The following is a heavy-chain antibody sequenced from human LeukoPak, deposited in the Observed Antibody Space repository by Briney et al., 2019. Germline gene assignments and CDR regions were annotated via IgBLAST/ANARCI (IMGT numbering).Heavy chain of an antibody. CDR1: GGSISSGSYY. Sequence: SQTLSLTCTVSGGSISSGSYYWSWIRQPAGKGLEWIGRIYTSGSTNYNPSLKSRVTISVDTSKNQFSLKLSSVTAADTAMYYCARESAYDYVWGSYPKNYFDYWDQGTLVTVSS. J-gene: IGHJ4*02. D-gene: IGHD3-16*02. V-gene: IGHV4-61*02. CDR3: ARESAYDYVWGSYPKNYFDY. CDR2: IYTSGST.